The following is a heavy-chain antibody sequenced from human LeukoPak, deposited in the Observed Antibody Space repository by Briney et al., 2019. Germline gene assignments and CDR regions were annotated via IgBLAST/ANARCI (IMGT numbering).Heavy chain of an antibody. CDR2: ISSSSSYI. CDR3: ARDLIAAAGTGVNWFDP. CDR1: GFTFGSYS. Sequence: GGSLRLSCAASGFTFGSYSMNWVRQAPGKGLEWVSSISSSSSYIYYADSVKGRFTISRDNAKNSLYLQMNSLRAEDTAVYYCARDLIAAAGTGVNWFDPWGQGTLVTVSS. D-gene: IGHD6-13*01. J-gene: IGHJ5*02. V-gene: IGHV3-21*01.